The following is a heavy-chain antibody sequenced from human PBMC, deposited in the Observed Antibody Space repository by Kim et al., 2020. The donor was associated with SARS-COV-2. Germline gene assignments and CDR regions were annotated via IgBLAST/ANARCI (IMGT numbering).Heavy chain of an antibody. CDR1: GGSFSGYY. CDR2: INHGGST. J-gene: IGHJ4*02. CDR3: ARVVPHCGYSFGRYFDY. V-gene: IGHV4-34*01. D-gene: IGHD5-18*01. Sequence: SETLSLTCAVYGGSFSGYYWSWIRQPPGKGLEWIGEINHGGSTNYNPSLTSRVTISVDTSKNQYSLKLSSVTATDTAVYYCARVVPHCGYSFGRYFDYWGQGTLVTVSS.